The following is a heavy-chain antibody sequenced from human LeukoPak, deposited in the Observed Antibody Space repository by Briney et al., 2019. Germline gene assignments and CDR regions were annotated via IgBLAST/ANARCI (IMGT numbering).Heavy chain of an antibody. J-gene: IGHJ5*02. CDR1: GFIFSSYA. D-gene: IGHD3-22*01. CDR3: ARNYYHSRAPGSWSDP. Sequence: GGSLRLSCAASGFIFSSYAMYWVRQAPGKGLEWVALISFDENRKYYRDSVKGRFTISRDNSNNTMHLQMNSVRPEDTAVYFCARNYYHSRAPGSWSDPWGQGTLVNVSS. V-gene: IGHV3-30*04. CDR2: ISFDENRK.